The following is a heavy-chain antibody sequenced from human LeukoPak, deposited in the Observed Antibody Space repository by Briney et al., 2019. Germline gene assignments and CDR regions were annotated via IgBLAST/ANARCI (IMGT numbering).Heavy chain of an antibody. CDR2: INPNSGGT. D-gene: IGHD2-21*02. CDR1: GYTFTGYY. CDR3: ARNIVVVTAILPGY. Sequence: ASVKVSCKASGYTFTGYYMHWVRQAPGQGLEGMGWINPNSGGTNYAQKFQGRVTMTRDTSISTAYMELSRLRSDDTAVYYCARNIVVVTAILPGYWGQGTLVTVSS. J-gene: IGHJ4*02. V-gene: IGHV1-2*02.